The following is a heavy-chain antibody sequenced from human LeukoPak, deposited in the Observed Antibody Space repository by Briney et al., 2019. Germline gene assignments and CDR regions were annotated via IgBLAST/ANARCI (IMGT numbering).Heavy chain of an antibody. CDR1: GFTFSSYA. Sequence: QPGGSLRLSCAASGFTFSSYAMSWVRQAPGKGLEWVSAISGSGGSTYYADSVKGRFTISRDNSKNTLYLQMNSLRAEDTAVYYCAKESDYYGSGSQGFDLWGRGTLVTVSS. V-gene: IGHV3-23*01. J-gene: IGHJ2*01. D-gene: IGHD3-10*01. CDR3: AKESDYYGSGSQGFDL. CDR2: ISGSGGST.